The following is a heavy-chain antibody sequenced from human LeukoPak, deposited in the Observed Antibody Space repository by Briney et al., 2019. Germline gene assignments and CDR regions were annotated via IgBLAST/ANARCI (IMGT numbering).Heavy chain of an antibody. CDR3: AREDVDTAMVLDY. J-gene: IGHJ4*02. V-gene: IGHV4-61*02. D-gene: IGHD5-18*01. CDR2: IYTSGST. CDR1: GGSISSGSYY. Sequence: SQTLSLTCTVSGGSISSGSYYWGWIRQPAGKGLEWIGRIYTSGSTNYNPSLKSRVTISVDTSKNQFSLKLSSVTAADTAVYYCAREDVDTAMVLDYWGQGTLVTVSS.